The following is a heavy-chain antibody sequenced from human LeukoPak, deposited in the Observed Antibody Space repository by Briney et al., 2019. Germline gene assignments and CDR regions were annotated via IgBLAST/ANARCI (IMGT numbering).Heavy chain of an antibody. Sequence: GGSLRPSCAASRFTFSRYWMHWARQAPGKGLVWVSRINSDGSYTDYAGSVKGRFTISRDNAKNTLYLQMNSLRGEDTAVYYCARDITGNPSWGQGTLVTVSS. CDR2: INSDGSYT. D-gene: IGHD3-10*01. J-gene: IGHJ4*02. CDR3: ARDITGNPS. V-gene: IGHV3-74*01. CDR1: RFTFSRYW.